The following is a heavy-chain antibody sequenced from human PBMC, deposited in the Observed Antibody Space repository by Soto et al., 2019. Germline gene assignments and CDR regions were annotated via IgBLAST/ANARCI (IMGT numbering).Heavy chain of an antibody. CDR1: GGSISSSSYY. V-gene: IGHV4-39*01. CDR3: ARLRRGYLHQYYGMDV. J-gene: IGHJ6*02. D-gene: IGHD5-18*01. Sequence: SETLSLTCTVSGGSISSSSYYWGWIRQPPGKGLEWIGSIYYSGSTYYNPSLKRRVTISVDTSKNQFSLKLSSVTAADTAVYYCARLRRGYLHQYYGMDVWGQGTTVTVSS. CDR2: IYYSGST.